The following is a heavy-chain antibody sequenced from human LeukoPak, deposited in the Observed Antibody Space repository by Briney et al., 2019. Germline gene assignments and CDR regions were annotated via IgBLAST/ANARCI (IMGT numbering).Heavy chain of an antibody. V-gene: IGHV3-21*05. J-gene: IGHJ4*02. CDR3: ARDHNYAFDN. Sequence: PGGSLRLSCAASGFPFNDYSMNWVRQAPGKGLEWISYIGISSGNTKYADSVKGRFTISGDNAKNSLYLQMNNLRVEDTAVYYCARDHNYAFDNWGQGTLVTVPS. D-gene: IGHD1-1*01. CDR2: IGISSGNT. CDR1: GFPFNDYS.